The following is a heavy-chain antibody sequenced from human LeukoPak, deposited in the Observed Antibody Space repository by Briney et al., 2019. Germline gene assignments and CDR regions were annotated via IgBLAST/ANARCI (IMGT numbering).Heavy chain of an antibody. CDR2: IYYSGST. CDR1: GGSISSYY. V-gene: IGHV4-59*01. J-gene: IGHJ5*02. Sequence: KPSETLSLTCTVSGGSISSYYWSWIRQPPGKGLEWIGYIYYSGSTNYNPSLKSRVTISVDTSKNQFSLKLSSVTAADTAVYYCAREWTYSSSNLNWFDPWGQGTLVTVSS. D-gene: IGHD6-6*01. CDR3: AREWTYSSSNLNWFDP.